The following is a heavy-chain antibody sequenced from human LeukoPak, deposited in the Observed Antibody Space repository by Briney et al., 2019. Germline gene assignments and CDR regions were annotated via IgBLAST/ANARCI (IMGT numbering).Heavy chain of an antibody. CDR1: GYTFTGYY. D-gene: IGHD6-19*01. V-gene: IGHV1-2*02. Sequence: ASVKVSCKASGYTFTGYYIHWVRQAPGQGIEWMGWINPNTGDTNFAQKFQGRVTMTRDTIIGTAYMELSRLTSDDTAVYYCASYPRYNSVPPFDYWGQGTLVTVSS. J-gene: IGHJ4*02. CDR3: ASYPRYNSVPPFDY. CDR2: INPNTGDT.